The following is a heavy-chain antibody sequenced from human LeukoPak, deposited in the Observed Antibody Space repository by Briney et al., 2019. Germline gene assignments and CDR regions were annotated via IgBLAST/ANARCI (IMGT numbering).Heavy chain of an antibody. J-gene: IGHJ5*02. CDR3: ARDKIEAAVSRSLFDH. CDR2: IKHDGSEK. V-gene: IGHV3-7*01. D-gene: IGHD6-13*01. Sequence: GGSLRLSCAASGFTFNTYWMTWVRQAPGKGLEWVANIKHDGSEKNYADSVKGRFTISRDNAKNSLYLQMNSLRAEDTAVYYCARDKIEAAVSRSLFDHWGQGTLVTVSS. CDR1: GFTFNTYW.